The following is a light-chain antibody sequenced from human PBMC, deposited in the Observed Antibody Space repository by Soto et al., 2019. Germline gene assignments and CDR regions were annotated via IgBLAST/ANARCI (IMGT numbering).Light chain of an antibody. V-gene: IGKV1-39*01. CDR1: QNINRF. CDR2: TAS. J-gene: IGKJ2*01. CDR3: QQSYAIPYT. Sequence: DIQMTQSPSSLSASVGDSVTITCRASQNINRFLHWYQQTPGKAPKLLINTASTLESGVPSRFSGGGSGTEFTLSISSLQPDDFATYYCQQSYAIPYTFRQGTNLEIK.